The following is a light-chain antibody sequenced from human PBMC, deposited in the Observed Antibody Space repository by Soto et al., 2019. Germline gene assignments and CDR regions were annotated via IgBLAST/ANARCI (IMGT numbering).Light chain of an antibody. Sequence: EIVMTQSPATLSASPGETATLSCRASQSVGASLAWYQKKRGQAARLLIHGASTTFTGVPARFSGSGSGTEFTLTISSLQSEDFAVYYCQQYIDWPLTFGGGTKVEIK. CDR3: QQYIDWPLT. V-gene: IGKV3-15*01. CDR2: GAS. CDR1: QSVGAS. J-gene: IGKJ4*01.